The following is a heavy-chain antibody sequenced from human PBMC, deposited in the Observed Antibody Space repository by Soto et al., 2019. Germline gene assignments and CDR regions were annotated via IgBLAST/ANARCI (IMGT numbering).Heavy chain of an antibody. CDR1: GFTFSSYG. V-gene: IGHV3-30*18. CDR3: AKDSLELELTLWGMDV. D-gene: IGHD1-7*01. CDR2: ISYDGSNK. Sequence: HPGGSLRLSCAASGFTFSSYGMHWVRQAPGKGLEWVAVISYDGSNKYYADSVKGRFTIFRDNSKNTLYLQMNSLRAEDTAVYYCAKDSLELELTLWGMDVWGQGTTVTVSS. J-gene: IGHJ6*02.